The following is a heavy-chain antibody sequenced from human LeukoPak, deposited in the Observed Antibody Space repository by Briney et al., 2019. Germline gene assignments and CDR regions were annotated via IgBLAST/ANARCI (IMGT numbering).Heavy chain of an antibody. D-gene: IGHD3-22*01. Sequence: GASVKVSCKASGYTFTGYYMHWVRQAPAQGLEWMGWINPNSGGTNYAQKFQGRVTMTRDTSISTAYMELSRLRSDDTAVYYCARDRDDSSGYYRETLFDYWGQGTLVTVSS. CDR3: ARDRDDSSGYYRETLFDY. CDR2: INPNSGGT. J-gene: IGHJ4*02. V-gene: IGHV1-2*02. CDR1: GYTFTGYY.